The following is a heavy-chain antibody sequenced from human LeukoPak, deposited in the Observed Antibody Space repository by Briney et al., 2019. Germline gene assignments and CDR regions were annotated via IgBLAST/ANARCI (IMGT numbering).Heavy chain of an antibody. CDR2: IYSGGST. J-gene: IGHJ6*03. Sequence: GGSLRLSCAASGFTVSSNYMSWVRQAPGKGLEWVSVIYSGGSTYYADSVKGRFTISRDNSKNTLYLQMNSLRAADTAVYYCARDRRYSYGSYYYYMDVWGKGTTVTVSS. CDR1: GFTVSSNY. D-gene: IGHD5-18*01. CDR3: ARDRRYSYGSYYYYMDV. V-gene: IGHV3-53*01.